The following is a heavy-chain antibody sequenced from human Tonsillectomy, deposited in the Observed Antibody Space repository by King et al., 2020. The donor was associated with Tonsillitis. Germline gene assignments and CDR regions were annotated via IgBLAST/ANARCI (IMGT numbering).Heavy chain of an antibody. CDR1: GYTFTGYY. D-gene: IGHD1-14*01. CDR3: GGNATVYTSGFTNCFGL. V-gene: IGHV1-2*02. CDR2: INSYSGGT. Sequence: HVQLVESGAEVKKPGASVNVSCKASGYTFTGYYIHWVRQAPGQGLEWMGWINSYSGGTNYAQKFQGRVTMTRDTSISTAYMELSSLTSDDTAVYYGGGNATVYTSGFTNCFGLWGQGTLVTVSS. J-gene: IGHJ5*02.